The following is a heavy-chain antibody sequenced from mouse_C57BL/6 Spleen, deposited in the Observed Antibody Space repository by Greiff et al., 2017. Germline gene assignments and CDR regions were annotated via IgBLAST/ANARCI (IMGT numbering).Heavy chain of an antibody. CDR1: GYAFSSSW. V-gene: IGHV1-82*01. J-gene: IGHJ2*01. CDR3: AREGLGREDY. CDR2: IYPGDGDT. Sequence: QVQLQQSGPALVKPGASVKISCKASGYAFSSSWMNWVKQRPGKGLEWIGRIYPGDGDTNYNGKFKGKATLTADKSSSTAYMQLSSLTSEDSAVYFCAREGLGREDYWGQGTTLTVSS. D-gene: IGHD4-1*01.